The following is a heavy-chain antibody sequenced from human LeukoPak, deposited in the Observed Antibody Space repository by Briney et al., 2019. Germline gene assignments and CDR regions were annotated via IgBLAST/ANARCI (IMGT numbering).Heavy chain of an antibody. CDR1: GGSISSGDYY. Sequence: SETLSLTCTVSGGSISSGDYYWSWIRQPPGKGLEWIGYIYYSGSTYYNPSLKSRVTISVDTSKNQFSLKLSSVTAADTAVYYCARDYQDGDTGDYWGQGTLVTVS. CDR2: IYYSGST. D-gene: IGHD4-17*01. V-gene: IGHV4-30-4*01. CDR3: ARDYQDGDTGDY. J-gene: IGHJ4*02.